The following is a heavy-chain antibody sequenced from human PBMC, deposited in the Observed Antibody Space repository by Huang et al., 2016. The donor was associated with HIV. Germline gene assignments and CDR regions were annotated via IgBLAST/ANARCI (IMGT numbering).Heavy chain of an antibody. D-gene: IGHD3-10*01. J-gene: IGHJ4*02. Sequence: KGLEWVSSISWNSGSIGYADSVTGRFTISRDNAKNSLYLQMNRLRAEDTALYYCAKDSGGTIYGSGSVFFDYWGQGTLVTVSS. V-gene: IGHV3-9*01. CDR2: ISWNSGSI. CDR3: AKDSGGTIYGSGSVFFDY.